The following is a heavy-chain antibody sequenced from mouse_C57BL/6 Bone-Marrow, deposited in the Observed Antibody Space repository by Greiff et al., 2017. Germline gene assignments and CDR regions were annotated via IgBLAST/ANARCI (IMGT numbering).Heavy chain of an antibody. CDR1: GFTFSDYY. D-gene: IGHD2-1*01. CDR3: ARHGKGYYYAMDY. CDR2: ISNGGGST. Sequence: EVMLVESGGGLVQPGGSLKLSCAASGFTFSDYYMYWVRQTPEKRLEWVAYISNGGGSTYYPDTVKGRFTISRDNAKNTLYLQMSRLKSEDTAMYYCARHGKGYYYAMDYWGQGTSVTVSS. V-gene: IGHV5-12*01. J-gene: IGHJ4*01.